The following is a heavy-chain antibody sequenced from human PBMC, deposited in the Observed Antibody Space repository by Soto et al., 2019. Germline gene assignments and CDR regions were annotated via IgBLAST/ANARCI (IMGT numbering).Heavy chain of an antibody. CDR2: ISYDGTDK. V-gene: IGHV3-30*18. J-gene: IGHJ6*02. Sequence: QVQLVESGGGVVQPGRSLRLSCAASGFTFSSYGIHWVRQAPGKGLELVALISYDGTDKYYADSVKGRFTISRDNSKNTLYLQMSSLGPEDTAVYYCVKERYAQLWLEDYGMDVWGQGTTVTV. CDR3: VKERYAQLWLEDYGMDV. D-gene: IGHD5-18*01. CDR1: GFTFSSYG.